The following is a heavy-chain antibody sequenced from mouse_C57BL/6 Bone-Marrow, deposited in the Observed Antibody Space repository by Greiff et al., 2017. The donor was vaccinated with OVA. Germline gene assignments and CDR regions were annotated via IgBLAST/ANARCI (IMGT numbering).Heavy chain of an antibody. V-gene: IGHV1-26*01. CDR3: ARGGIYYYGSSSFAY. Sequence: VHVKQSGPELVKPGASVKISCKASGYTFTDYYMNWVKQSHGKSLEWIGDINPNNGGTSYNQKFKGKATLTVDKSSSTAYMALRSLTSEDSAVYYCARGGIYYYGSSSFAYWGQGTLVTVSA. CDR2: INPNNGGT. J-gene: IGHJ3*01. D-gene: IGHD1-1*01. CDR1: GYTFTDYY.